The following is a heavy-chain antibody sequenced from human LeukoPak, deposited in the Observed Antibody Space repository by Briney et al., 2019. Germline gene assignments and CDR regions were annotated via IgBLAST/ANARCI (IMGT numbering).Heavy chain of an antibody. CDR3: AKFLDSSGYKHYFDY. V-gene: IGHV3-23*01. J-gene: IGHJ4*02. D-gene: IGHD3-22*01. Sequence: GGSLRPSCAASGFTFSSYAMSWVRQAPGKGLEWVSAISGSGGSTYYADSVKGRFTISRDNSKNTLYLQMNSLRAEDTAVYYCAKFLDSSGYKHYFDYWGQGTLVTVSS. CDR1: GFTFSSYA. CDR2: ISGSGGST.